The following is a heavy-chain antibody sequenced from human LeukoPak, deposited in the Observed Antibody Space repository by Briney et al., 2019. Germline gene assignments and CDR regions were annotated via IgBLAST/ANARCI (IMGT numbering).Heavy chain of an antibody. J-gene: IGHJ5*02. CDR3: ARDSGTTGEVKFDP. D-gene: IGHD3-10*01. CDR1: GGPNTTYY. Sequence: SETLSLTCTVSGGPNTTYYLSWIRQSAGMGLEWIGRISGSGVITYNPSLKSRVILSLDTSNNHFSLKLISVTAADTAVYYCARDSGTTGEVKFDPWGQGMLVTVSS. V-gene: IGHV4-4*07. CDR2: ISGSGVI.